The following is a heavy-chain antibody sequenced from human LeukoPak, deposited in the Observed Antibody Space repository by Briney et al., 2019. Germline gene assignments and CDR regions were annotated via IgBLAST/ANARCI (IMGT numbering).Heavy chain of an antibody. V-gene: IGHV3-53*01. CDR3: ARGVEPLAANTLAY. CDR1: GFTVITND. J-gene: IGHJ4*02. CDR2: LYSDGNT. D-gene: IGHD1-14*01. Sequence: GGSLRLSCAASGFTVITNDMTWVRRAPGKGLEWVSVLYSDGNTKYSDYVQGRFTISRNNSKNPLYLEMNSLSPDDTAVYYCARGVEPLAANTLAYWGQGTLVTVSS.